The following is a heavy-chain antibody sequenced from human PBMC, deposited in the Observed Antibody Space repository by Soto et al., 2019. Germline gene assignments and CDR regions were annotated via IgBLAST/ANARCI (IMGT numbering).Heavy chain of an antibody. D-gene: IGHD1-1*01. CDR2: ISAHNGNT. CDR1: GYGFTTYG. Sequence: QVHLVQSGAEVKKPGASVKVSCKGSGYGFTTYGITWVRQAPGQGLEWMAWISAHNGNTNYAQKLQGRVTVTRDTSTSTAYMELRSLRSDDTAVYYCAGWRYGDYWGQGALVTVSS. CDR3: AGWRYGDY. V-gene: IGHV1-18*01. J-gene: IGHJ4*02.